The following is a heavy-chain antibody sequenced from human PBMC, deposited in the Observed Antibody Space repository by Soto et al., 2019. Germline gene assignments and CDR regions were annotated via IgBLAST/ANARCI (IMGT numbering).Heavy chain of an antibody. CDR3: ARAGYSDSSGYYMFFAY. J-gene: IGHJ4*02. D-gene: IGHD3-22*01. V-gene: IGHV4-30-4*01. CDR2: IDNSGTT. Sequence: PSETLSLTCTVSGGSISSDDFYWIWIRQPPGKGLDWIGYIDNSGTTYYNPSLKSRVAMSVDTSKNQFSLKLSSVTAADTAAYFCARAGYSDSSGYYMFFAYWGQGMLVTVSS. CDR1: GGSISSDDFY.